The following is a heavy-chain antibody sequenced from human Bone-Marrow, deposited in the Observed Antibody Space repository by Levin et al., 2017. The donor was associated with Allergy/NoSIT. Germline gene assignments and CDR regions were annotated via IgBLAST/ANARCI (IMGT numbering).Heavy chain of an antibody. D-gene: IGHD1-26*01. J-gene: IGHJ3*01. CDR3: ARDVGSTSWHALEL. CDR2: IDGDGSRT. V-gene: IGHV3-74*03. CDR1: GFTFSNYW. Sequence: GGSLRLSCTASGFTFSNYWMHWVRQAPGKGLVWVSGIDGDGSRTENADSVEGRFTISSDNAKSTLHLQFHSLGAEDTAVYYCARDVGSTSWHALELWGQGTRVTVSS.